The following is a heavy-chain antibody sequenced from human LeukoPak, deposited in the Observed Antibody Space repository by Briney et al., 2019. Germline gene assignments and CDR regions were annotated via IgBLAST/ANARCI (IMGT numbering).Heavy chain of an antibody. Sequence: GGSLRLSCAASGFTFSRYALHWVRQAPGKGLGWVALTSSDGSDQYYADFVKGRFTISKDKSKNTLYLQMNSLKIEDTAVYYCARVHSSREDVWGQGTTVTVSS. CDR1: GFTFSRYA. CDR2: TSSDGSDQ. D-gene: IGHD6-13*01. J-gene: IGHJ6*02. V-gene: IGHV3-30-3*01. CDR3: ARVHSSREDV.